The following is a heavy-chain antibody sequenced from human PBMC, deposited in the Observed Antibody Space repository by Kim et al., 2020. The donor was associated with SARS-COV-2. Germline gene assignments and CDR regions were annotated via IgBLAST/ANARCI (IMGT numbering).Heavy chain of an antibody. D-gene: IGHD3-10*01. Sequence: SETLSLTCTVSGDSITHSFWNWIRQPPGNGLEWIGHVSHSGNTVYNPSFESRVTLFMDTAKNQFSLNLSSVTDADTAVYYCARRVSMGIWGSSDP. CDR2: VSHSGNT. V-gene: IGHV4-59*08. J-gene: IGHJ5*02. CDR3: ARRVSMGIWGSSDP. CDR1: GDSITHSF.